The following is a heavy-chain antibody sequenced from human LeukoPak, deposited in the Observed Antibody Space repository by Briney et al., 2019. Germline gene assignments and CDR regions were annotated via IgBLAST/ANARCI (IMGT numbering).Heavy chain of an antibody. CDR2: ISGSGGST. V-gene: IGHV3-23*01. CDR1: GFTFSSYA. Sequence: PRGSLRLSCAASGFTFSSYAMSWVRQAPGKGLEWVSAISGSGGSTYYADSVKGRFTISRDNSKNTLYLQMNSLRAEDTAVYYCAKETYYYDSSGYVPDYWGQGTLVTVSS. D-gene: IGHD3-22*01. J-gene: IGHJ4*02. CDR3: AKETYYYDSSGYVPDY.